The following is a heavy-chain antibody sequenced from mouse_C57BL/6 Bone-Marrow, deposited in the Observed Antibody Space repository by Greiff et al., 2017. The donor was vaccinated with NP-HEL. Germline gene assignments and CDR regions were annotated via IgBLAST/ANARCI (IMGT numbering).Heavy chain of an antibody. CDR3: ARPGCITTVVAEAD. CDR1: GFTFSSYG. D-gene: IGHD1-1*01. Sequence: EVKLVESGGDLVKPGGSLKLSCAASGFTFSSYGMSWVRQTPDKRLEWVATISSGGSYTYYPDSVKGRFTISRDNAKNTRYLKRSSLKAEDTAMDYGARPGCITTVVAEADWGQGTLVTVSA. CDR2: ISSGGSYT. V-gene: IGHV5-6*02. J-gene: IGHJ3*01.